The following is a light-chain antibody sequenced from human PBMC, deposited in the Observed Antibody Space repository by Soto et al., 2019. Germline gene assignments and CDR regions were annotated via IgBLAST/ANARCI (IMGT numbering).Light chain of an antibody. V-gene: IGKV3-15*01. CDR3: QEYNTWPWT. Sequence: EIVMTPSPTTLSVSPGERVTLSCRARQSVGSNLAWYQQKLGQAPRVLIFGASTRATGIPARFSGSGSGTEFSLTINSLQSEDFAVYYCQEYNTWPWTFGQGTKVDIK. CDR1: QSVGSN. J-gene: IGKJ1*01. CDR2: GAS.